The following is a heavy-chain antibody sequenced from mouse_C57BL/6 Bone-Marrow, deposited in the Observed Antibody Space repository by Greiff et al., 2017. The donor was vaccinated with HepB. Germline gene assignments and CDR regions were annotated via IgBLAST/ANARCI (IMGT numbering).Heavy chain of an antibody. CDR1: GFNIKDDY. D-gene: IGHD1-1*01. CDR3: TTLYGFDY. J-gene: IGHJ2*01. V-gene: IGHV14-4*01. Sequence: DVKLVESGAELVRPGASVKLSCTASGFNIKDDYMHWVKQRPEQGLEWIGWIDPENGDTEYASKFQGKATITADTSSNTAYLQLSSLTSEDTAVYYCTTLYGFDYWGQGTTLTVSS. CDR2: IDPENGDT.